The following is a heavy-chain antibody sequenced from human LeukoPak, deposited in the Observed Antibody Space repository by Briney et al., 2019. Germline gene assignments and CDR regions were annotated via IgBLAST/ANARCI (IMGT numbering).Heavy chain of an antibody. D-gene: IGHD1-26*01. CDR1: GFTFSTYP. J-gene: IGHJ4*02. CDR3: ASGSYYGGDY. V-gene: IGHV3-30-3*01. CDR2: ISFDGSNK. Sequence: PGGSLRLSCAASGFTFSTYPLHWVRQAPGKGLEWVAVISFDGSNKYYADSVKGRFTISRDNSKNTLYLQMNSLRAEDTAVYYCASGSYYGGDYWGQGTLVTVSS.